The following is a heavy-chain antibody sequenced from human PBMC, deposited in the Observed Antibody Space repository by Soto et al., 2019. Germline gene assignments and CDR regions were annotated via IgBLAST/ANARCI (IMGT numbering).Heavy chain of an antibody. CDR2: ISGSGGST. V-gene: IGHV3-23*01. D-gene: IGHD3-22*01. Sequence: PGGSLRLSCAASGFTFSSYAMSWVRQAPGKGLEWVSAISGSGGSTYYADSVKGRFTISRDNSKNTLYLQMNSLRAEDTAVYYCAKDMGYYDSSGYYCFDYWGQGTLVTVS. CDR3: AKDMGYYDSSGYYCFDY. CDR1: GFTFSSYA. J-gene: IGHJ4*02.